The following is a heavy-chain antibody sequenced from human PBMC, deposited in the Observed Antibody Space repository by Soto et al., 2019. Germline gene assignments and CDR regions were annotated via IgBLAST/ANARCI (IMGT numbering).Heavy chain of an antibody. V-gene: IGHV3-49*03. J-gene: IGHJ4*02. CDR1: GFTFGDYA. CDR2: IRSKAYGGTT. D-gene: IGHD2-15*01. Sequence: EVQLVESGGGLVQPGRSLRLSCTASGFTFGDYAMSWFRQAPGKGLEWVGFIRSKAYGGTTECAASVKGRFTISRDDSKSIAYLQMNSLKTEDTAVYYCTRAYYCSGGSCYYFDYWGQGTLVTVSS. CDR3: TRAYYCSGGSCYYFDY.